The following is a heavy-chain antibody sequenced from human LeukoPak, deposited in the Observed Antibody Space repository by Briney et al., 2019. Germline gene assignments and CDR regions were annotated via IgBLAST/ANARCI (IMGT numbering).Heavy chain of an antibody. CDR2: AYSRGNT. J-gene: IGHJ4*02. D-gene: IGHD3-10*01. V-gene: IGHV4-4*07. CDR3: ARVRGLLSH. CDR1: GGSMRSYY. Sequence: SETLSLTCTVSGGSMRSYYRSWIRQSAGKGLEWIGRAYSRGNTNYNPSLGSRVIMSVDTSENQFFLRLSSVTAADTAVYYCARVRGLLSHWGQGTLVTVSS.